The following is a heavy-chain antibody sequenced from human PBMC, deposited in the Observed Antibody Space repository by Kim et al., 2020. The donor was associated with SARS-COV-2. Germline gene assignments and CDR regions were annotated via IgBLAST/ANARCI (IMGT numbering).Heavy chain of an antibody. Sequence: SETLSLTCTVSGGSISSYYWSWIRQPPGKGLEWIGYIYYSGSTNYNPSLKSRVSISADTSKNQFSLKLSTVTAEDTAVQYCSRGLTKVIHYYDYYYMDV. V-gene: IGHV4-59*01. CDR1: GGSISSYY. J-gene: IGHJ6*03. D-gene: IGHD4-17*01. CDR2: IYYSGST. CDR3: SRGLTKVIHYYDYYYMDV.